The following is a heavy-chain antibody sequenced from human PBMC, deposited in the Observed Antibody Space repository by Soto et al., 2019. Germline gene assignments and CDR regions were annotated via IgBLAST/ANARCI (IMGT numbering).Heavy chain of an antibody. J-gene: IGHJ4*02. CDR1: GFTFSSYA. Sequence: EVQLLESGGGLVQPGGSLRLSCAASGFTFSSYAMSWVRKAPGKGLEWVSAISGSGGSTYYADSVKGRFTISRDNSKNTLYLQMNSLRAEDTAVYYCANLNQMYGDYGDYWGQGTLVTVSS. D-gene: IGHD4-17*01. CDR3: ANLNQMYGDYGDY. V-gene: IGHV3-23*01. CDR2: ISGSGGST.